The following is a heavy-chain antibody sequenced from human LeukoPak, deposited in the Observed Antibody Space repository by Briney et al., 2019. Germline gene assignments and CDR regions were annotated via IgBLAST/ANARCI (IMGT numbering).Heavy chain of an antibody. CDR3: ARAGIAAAGTGYYYYGMDV. Sequence: ASVKVSCKASGYTFTGYYMHWVRQAPGQGLEWMGRINPNSGGTNYAQKFQGRVTMTRDTSISTAYMELSRLRSDDTAVYYCARAGIAAAGTGYYYYGMDVWGQGTTVTVSS. CDR1: GYTFTGYY. CDR2: INPNSGGT. V-gene: IGHV1-2*06. D-gene: IGHD6-13*01. J-gene: IGHJ6*02.